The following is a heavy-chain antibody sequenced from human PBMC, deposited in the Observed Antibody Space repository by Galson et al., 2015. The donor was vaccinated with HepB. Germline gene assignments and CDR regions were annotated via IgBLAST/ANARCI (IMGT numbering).Heavy chain of an antibody. D-gene: IGHD3-3*01. CDR2: ISTNGATI. J-gene: IGHJ3*01. V-gene: IGHV3-48*04. CDR3: ATTLFGSSAYWTLDL. CDR1: GFTLSRYT. Sequence: SLRLSCAASGFTLSRYTMNWVRQAPGKELQWISYISTNGATIHYADSVKGRFTIARDNARNSIFLQMNSLRVEDTAVYYCATTLFGSSAYWTLDLWGQGTLVTVSS.